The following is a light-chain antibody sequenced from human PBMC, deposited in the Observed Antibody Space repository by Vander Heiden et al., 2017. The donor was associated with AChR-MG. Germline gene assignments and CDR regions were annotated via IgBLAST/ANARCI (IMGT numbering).Light chain of an antibody. V-gene: IGLV3-1*01. CDR1: KLGDKY. J-gene: IGLJ2*01. CDR2: KDS. Sequence: SYELTQPPSVSVSPGQTASITCSGAKLGDKYACWYQQKPCQSPVLVIYKDSKRPSGIPERFSGSNSGNTATLTISGTQAMDEADYYCQAWDSSLVVFGGGTKLTVL. CDR3: QAWDSSLVV.